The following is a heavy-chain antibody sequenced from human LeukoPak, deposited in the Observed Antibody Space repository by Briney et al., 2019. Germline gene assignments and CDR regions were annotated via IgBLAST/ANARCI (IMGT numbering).Heavy chain of an antibody. J-gene: IGHJ4*02. CDR1: RFTFSSYA. Sequence: GGSLRLSCAASRFTFSSYAMSWVRQAPGKGLEWVSAISGSGGSTYYADSVKGRFTISRDNSKNTLYLQMNSLRAEDTAVYYCAKDLNYDILTGYYYRPVNYWGQGTLVTVSS. D-gene: IGHD3-9*01. CDR2: ISGSGGST. V-gene: IGHV3-23*01. CDR3: AKDLNYDILTGYYYRPVNY.